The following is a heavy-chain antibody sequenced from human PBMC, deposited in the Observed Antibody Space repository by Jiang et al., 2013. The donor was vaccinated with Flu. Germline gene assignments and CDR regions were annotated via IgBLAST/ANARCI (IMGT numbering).Heavy chain of an antibody. CDR3: ARTKHILTGYYRGSYYFDY. J-gene: IGHJ4*02. CDR2: ISDYNRNT. V-gene: IGHV1-18*01. Sequence: EWMGWISDYNRNTKVIAQRLQGRVTVTTDTSTSTAYMELRSLRSDDTAVYYCARTKHILTGYYRGSYYFDYWGQGTLVTVSS. D-gene: IGHD3-9*01.